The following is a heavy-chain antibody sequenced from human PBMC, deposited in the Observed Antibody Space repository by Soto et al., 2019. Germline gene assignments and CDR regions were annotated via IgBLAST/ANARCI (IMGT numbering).Heavy chain of an antibody. CDR1: GGTLSRYA. Sequence: GGSLKVSCQAFGGTLSRYAISWVGQAPGQGLEWMGGIIPIFGTANYAQKFQGRVTITADKSTSTAYMELSSLRSEDTAVYYCARGSSSSGGIDYWGQGTLVTVS. J-gene: IGHJ4*02. CDR2: IIPIFGTA. D-gene: IGHD6-6*01. V-gene: IGHV1-69*06. CDR3: ARGSSSSGGIDY.